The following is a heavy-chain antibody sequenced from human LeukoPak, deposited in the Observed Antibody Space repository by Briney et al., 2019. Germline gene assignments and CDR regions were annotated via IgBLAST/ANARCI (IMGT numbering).Heavy chain of an antibody. CDR1: GGSFSGYY. CDR2: INHSGST. Sequence: SETLSLTCAVYGGSFSGYYWSWIRQPPGKGLEWIGEINHSGSTNYNPSLKSRVTISVDTSKNQFSLKLSSVTAADTAVYYCARPTGLRPHRPGYFDYWGQGTLVTASS. D-gene: IGHD4-17*01. J-gene: IGHJ4*02. CDR3: ARPTGLRPHRPGYFDY. V-gene: IGHV4-34*01.